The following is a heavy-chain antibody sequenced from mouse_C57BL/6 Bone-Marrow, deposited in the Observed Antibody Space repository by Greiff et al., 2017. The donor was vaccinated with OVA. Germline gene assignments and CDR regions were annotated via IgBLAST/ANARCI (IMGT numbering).Heavy chain of an antibody. D-gene: IGHD2-4*01. Sequence: VKLMESGPGLVQPSQSLSITCTVSGFSLTSYGVHWVRQSPGKGLEWLGVMWSGGSTDYNAAFISRLSISKDNSKSQVFFKMNSLQADDTAIYYCARYGIYYDYGGYFDYWGQGTTLTVSS. J-gene: IGHJ2*01. CDR2: MWSGGST. V-gene: IGHV2-2*01. CDR3: ARYGIYYDYGGYFDY. CDR1: GFSLTSYG.